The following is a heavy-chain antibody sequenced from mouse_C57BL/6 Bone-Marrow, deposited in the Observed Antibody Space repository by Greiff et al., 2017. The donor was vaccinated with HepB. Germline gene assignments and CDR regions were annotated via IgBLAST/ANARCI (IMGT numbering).Heavy chain of an antibody. CDR2: ISYDGSN. J-gene: IGHJ4*01. D-gene: IGHD1-1*01. CDR1: GYSITSGYY. V-gene: IGHV3-6*01. Sequence: ESGPGLVKPSQSLSLTCSVTGYSITSGYYWNWIRQFPGNKLEWMGYISYDGSNKYNPSLKNRISITRDTSKNQFFLKLTSVTTEDTATYYCAITTVVATDYWGQGTSVTVSS. CDR3: AITTVVATDY.